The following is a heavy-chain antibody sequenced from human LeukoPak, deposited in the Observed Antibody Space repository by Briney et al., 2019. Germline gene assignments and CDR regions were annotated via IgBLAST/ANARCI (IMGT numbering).Heavy chain of an antibody. Sequence: PGGSLRLSCAASGLTFSSHWMHWVRQAPGKGLVWVSRITNDGSSTTYADSVKGRFTISRDNAKNMLYLQVNSLRAEDTAVYYCVSEGDGDKFRNAYDIRGPGTMVTVSS. D-gene: IGHD5-24*01. CDR1: GLTFSSHW. V-gene: IGHV3-74*01. CDR2: ITNDGSST. J-gene: IGHJ3*02. CDR3: VSEGDGDKFRNAYDI.